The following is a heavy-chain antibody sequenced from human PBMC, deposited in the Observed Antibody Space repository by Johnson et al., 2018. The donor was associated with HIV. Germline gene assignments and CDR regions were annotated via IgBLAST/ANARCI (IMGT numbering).Heavy chain of an antibody. CDR3: ARDSGIAVASGAFDI. CDR2: ISWDGGST. J-gene: IGHJ3*02. Sequence: VQVVESGGGLVQPGRSLRLSCAASGFSFDDYALHWGRPAPGKGLEWVSLISWDGGSTYYADSVKGRVTISRDNSKNSLYLQMHSLRTEDTALYYCARDSGIAVASGAFDIWGQGTMVTVSS. CDR1: GFSFDDYA. D-gene: IGHD6-19*01. V-gene: IGHV3-43D*03.